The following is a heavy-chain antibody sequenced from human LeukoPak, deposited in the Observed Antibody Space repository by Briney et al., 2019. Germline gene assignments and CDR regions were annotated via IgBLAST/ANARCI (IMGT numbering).Heavy chain of an antibody. V-gene: IGHV3-21*04. CDR3: ARARTRLVGTRLGDGAFDI. Sequence: PGGSLRLSCAASGFTFSSYSMNWVRQAPGKGLEWVSSISSSSSYIYYADSVKGRFTISRDNAKNSLYLLMNSLRVEDTAFYYCARARTRLVGTRLGDGAFDIWGQGTMVTVSS. CDR2: ISSSSSYI. CDR1: GFTFSSYS. D-gene: IGHD4-23*01. J-gene: IGHJ3*02.